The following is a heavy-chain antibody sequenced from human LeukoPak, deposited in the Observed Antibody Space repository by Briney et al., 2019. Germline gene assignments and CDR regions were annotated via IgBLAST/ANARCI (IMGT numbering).Heavy chain of an antibody. D-gene: IGHD3-3*01. Sequence: PGGSLRLSCAASGFTFSSYAMSWVRQASGKGLEWVSAISGSGGSTYYADSVKGRFTISRDNSKNTLYLQMNSLRAEDTAVYYCAKGGVLRFLEWLSRGQGTLVAVSS. CDR3: AKGGVLRFLEWLS. CDR1: GFTFSSYA. J-gene: IGHJ4*02. CDR2: ISGSGGST. V-gene: IGHV3-23*01.